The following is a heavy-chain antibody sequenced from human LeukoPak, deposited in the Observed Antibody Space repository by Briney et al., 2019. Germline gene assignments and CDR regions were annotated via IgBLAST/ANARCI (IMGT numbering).Heavy chain of an antibody. Sequence: AAATLSLTRAVSGYSISRGYSWGWIRQPPGEGLEWIASIYHSGSTYYNPSLKSRVTISVDTSKNQFSLKLSSVTAADTAVYFCARALGHLSSTSWVDCWGQGTLVTVSS. CDR2: IYHSGST. J-gene: IGHJ4*02. CDR1: GYSISRGYS. V-gene: IGHV4-38-2*01. D-gene: IGHD2-2*01. CDR3: ARALGHLSSTSWVDC.